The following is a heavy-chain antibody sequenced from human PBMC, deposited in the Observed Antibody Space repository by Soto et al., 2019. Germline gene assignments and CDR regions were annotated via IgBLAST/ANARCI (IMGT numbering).Heavy chain of an antibody. CDR2: IYWDDDK. CDR1: GFSLSTSGVG. J-gene: IGHJ5*02. V-gene: IGHV2-5*02. D-gene: IGHD3-10*01. CDR3: AHRHSHNYGSGRYFNCFDP. Sequence: QITLREFGPTVVKPTQTLTLTCTFSGFSLSTSGVGVGWIRQPPGKALEWLAVIYWDDDKRYSPTLRSRLTIPKQTSKNQVVLRRTNMDPADTGTYYCAHRHSHNYGSGRYFNCFDPWGQGTMVTVSS.